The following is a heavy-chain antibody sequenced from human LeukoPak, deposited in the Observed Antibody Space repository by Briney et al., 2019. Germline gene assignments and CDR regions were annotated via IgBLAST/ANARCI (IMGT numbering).Heavy chain of an antibody. J-gene: IGHJ4*02. CDR1: GFTFSDNW. Sequence: SGGSLRLSCAASGFTFSDNWMSWVRQAPGKGLEWVANIKQDGSEKYYVNSVKGRFTISRDNAKNSLYLQMNSLTAEDTAVYYCARSGGIQLWPLDHWGQGTLVAVSS. CDR3: ARSGGIQLWPLDH. V-gene: IGHV3-7*05. CDR2: IKQDGSEK. D-gene: IGHD5-18*01.